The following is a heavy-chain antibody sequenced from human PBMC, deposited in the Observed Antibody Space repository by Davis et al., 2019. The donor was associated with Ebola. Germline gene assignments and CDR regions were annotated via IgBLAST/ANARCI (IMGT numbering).Heavy chain of an antibody. CDR1: GFTFSSYG. V-gene: IGHV3-74*01. CDR2: INSDGSST. Sequence: GESLKISCAASGFTFSSYGMNWVRQAPGKGLVWVSRINSDGSSTSYADSVKGRFTISRDNAKNTLYLQMNSLRAEDTAVYYCARERYSGSLGYWGQGTLVTVSS. J-gene: IGHJ4*02. CDR3: ARERYSGSLGY. D-gene: IGHD1-26*01.